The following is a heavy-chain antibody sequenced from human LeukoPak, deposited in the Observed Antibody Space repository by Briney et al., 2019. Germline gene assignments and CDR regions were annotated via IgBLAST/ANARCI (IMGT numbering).Heavy chain of an antibody. CDR2: ISYDGSNK. D-gene: IGHD3-3*01. Sequence: GGSLRLSCAASGFTFSSYGMHWVRQAPGKGLEWVAVISYDGSNKYYADSVKGRFTISRDNSKNTLYLQMNSLRAEDTAAYYCAKDHHPLITIFGVVMDYWGQGTLVTVSS. CDR1: GFTFSSYG. CDR3: AKDHHPLITIFGVVMDY. V-gene: IGHV3-30*18. J-gene: IGHJ4*02.